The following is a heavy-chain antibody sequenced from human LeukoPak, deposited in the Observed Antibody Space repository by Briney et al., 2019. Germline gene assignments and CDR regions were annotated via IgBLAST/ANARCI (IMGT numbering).Heavy chain of an antibody. CDR3: AKDSGAVAGTEGFDY. J-gene: IGHJ4*02. D-gene: IGHD6-19*01. CDR1: GFTFSSYV. CDR2: ISYDGSNE. Sequence: GRSLRLSCAASGFTFSSYVMHWVRQAPGKGLEWVAIISYDGSNEYYAGSVKGRFTISRDNSKNTLYLQMNSLRAEDTAVYYCAKDSGAVAGTEGFDYWGQGTLVTVSS. V-gene: IGHV3-30*04.